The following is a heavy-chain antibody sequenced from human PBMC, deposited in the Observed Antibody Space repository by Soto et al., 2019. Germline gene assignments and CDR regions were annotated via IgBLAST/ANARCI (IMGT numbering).Heavy chain of an antibody. CDR2: INSSGGAT. V-gene: IGHV3-23*01. J-gene: IGHJ4*02. CDR1: GFTFSSYA. D-gene: IGHD2-15*01. Sequence: GGSLRLSCAASGFTFSSYAMTWVRQAPGKGLEWVSVINSSGGATHYADSVKGRFTISGDNSKNTLYLQMNSLRAEDTAVYYCAKDRVSGRPDFDYWGQGTLVTVSS. CDR3: AKDRVSGRPDFDY.